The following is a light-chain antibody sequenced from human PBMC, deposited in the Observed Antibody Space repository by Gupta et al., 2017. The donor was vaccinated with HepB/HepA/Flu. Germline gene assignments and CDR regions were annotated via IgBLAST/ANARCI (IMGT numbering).Light chain of an antibody. CDR3: QQDDGSPFT. J-gene: IGKJ4*01. Sequence: DIVMTQSPDSLTVSLGERATINCKSSQSILSRSNNKNYLAWYQQKPGQPPKLLIYWASSRESGVPDRFSGSGSGTDFTLTISRLQAEDVAVYYCQQDDGSPFTFGGGTKVEIK. V-gene: IGKV4-1*01. CDR1: QSILSRSNNKNY. CDR2: WAS.